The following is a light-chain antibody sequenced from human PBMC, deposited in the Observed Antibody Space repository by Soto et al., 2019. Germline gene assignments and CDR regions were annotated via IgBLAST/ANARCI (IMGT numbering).Light chain of an antibody. V-gene: IGKV3-15*01. Sequence: EIVMTQSPAMLSVSPGSSASLSCRPSPSVNENYLAWYQQHPGQSPRLLIYGISTRATGIPARFSGSGSGTEFSLTISSLQSEDFAVYYCQQYSKWPITFGQGTRLEIK. CDR3: QQYSKWPIT. CDR1: PSVNENY. J-gene: IGKJ5*01. CDR2: GIS.